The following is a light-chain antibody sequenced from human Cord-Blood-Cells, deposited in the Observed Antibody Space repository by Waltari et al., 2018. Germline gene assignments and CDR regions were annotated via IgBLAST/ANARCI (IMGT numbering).Light chain of an antibody. V-gene: IGKV3-11*01. J-gene: IGKJ4*01. CDR2: DAS. CDR3: QQRSNWPLT. Sequence: EIVLTQSPATLSLSPGERATLSCRASQSVSSYLAWYQQKPGQAPRLLIYDASNSATGIRARFSGSGSGTDFTLTISSLEPDDFAVYYCQQRSNWPLTFGGGTRVEIK. CDR1: QSVSSY.